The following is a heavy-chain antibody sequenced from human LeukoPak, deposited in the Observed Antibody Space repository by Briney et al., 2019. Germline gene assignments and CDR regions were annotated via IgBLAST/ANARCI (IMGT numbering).Heavy chain of an antibody. D-gene: IGHD4-23*01. CDR1: GGSISNYY. V-gene: IGHV4-59*01. CDR3: ATTTYGGNSGTFDI. Sequence: PSETLSLTCTVSGGSISNYYWNWLRQPPGKGLEWIGYIYSSGSTSYNSSLKSRLTMSLDTSNNQFSLNLSSVTAADTALYYCATTTYGGNSGTFDIWGQGTMVTVSS. CDR2: IYSSGST. J-gene: IGHJ3*02.